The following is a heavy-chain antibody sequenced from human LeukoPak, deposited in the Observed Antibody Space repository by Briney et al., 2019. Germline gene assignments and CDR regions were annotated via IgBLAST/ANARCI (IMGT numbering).Heavy chain of an antibody. J-gene: IGHJ4*02. CDR2: INPNSGGT. CDR1: GYTFTGYY. CDR3: ARDPDSSGYYVTDY. V-gene: IGHV1-2*02. Sequence: ASVKVCCKASGYTFTGYYMHWVRQAPGQGLEWKGWINPNSGGTNYAQKFQGRVTMTRDTSISTAYMELSRLRSDDTAVYYCARDPDSSGYYVTDYWGQGTLVTVSS. D-gene: IGHD3-22*01.